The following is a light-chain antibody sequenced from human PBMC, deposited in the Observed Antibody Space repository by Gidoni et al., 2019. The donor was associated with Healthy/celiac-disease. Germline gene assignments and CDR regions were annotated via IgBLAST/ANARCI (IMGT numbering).Light chain of an antibody. J-gene: IGKJ4*01. CDR1: QSISSY. V-gene: IGKV1-39*01. Sequence: DIQMTQSPSSLSASVGDRVTITCRASQSISSYLNWYQQKPGKAPKLLIYAASSLQSGVPSRFSGSGSGTDFTLTISSLQPEDFATYYCQQSYSTFTFRGGPKVEI. CDR3: QQSYSTFT. CDR2: AAS.